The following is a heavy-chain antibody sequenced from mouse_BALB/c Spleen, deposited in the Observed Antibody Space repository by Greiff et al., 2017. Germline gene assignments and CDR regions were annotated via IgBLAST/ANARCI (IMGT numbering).Heavy chain of an antibody. J-gene: IGHJ3*01. Sequence: VQLKQSGPELVKPGASVKVSCKASGYAFTSYNMYWVKQSHGKSLEWIGYIDPYNGGTSYNQKFKGKATLTVDKSSSTAYMHLNSLTSEDSAVYYCARPFTMITSWFAYWGQGTLVTVSA. D-gene: IGHD2-4*01. CDR1: GYAFTSYN. CDR3: ARPFTMITSWFAY. CDR2: IDPYNGGT. V-gene: IGHV1S135*01.